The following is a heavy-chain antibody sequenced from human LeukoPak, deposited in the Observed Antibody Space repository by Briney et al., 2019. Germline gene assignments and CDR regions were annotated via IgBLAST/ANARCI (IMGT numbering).Heavy chain of an antibody. CDR3: ARIVSVGSPGGPPPGGHYYYYGMDV. CDR2: IDWDDDK. D-gene: IGHD2-15*01. Sequence: SGPALVKPTQTLTLTCTFSGLSLSTSGMCVSWIRQPPGKALEWLALIDWDDDKYYSTSLKTRPTISKDTSKNQVVLTMTNMDPVDTATYYCARIVSVGSPGGPPPGGHYYYYGMDVWGKGTTVTVSS. CDR1: GLSLSTSGMC. V-gene: IGHV2-70*01. J-gene: IGHJ6*04.